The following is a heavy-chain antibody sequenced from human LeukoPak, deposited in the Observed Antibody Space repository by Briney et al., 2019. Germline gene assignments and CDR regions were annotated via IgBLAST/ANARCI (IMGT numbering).Heavy chain of an antibody. V-gene: IGHV1-2*02. CDR1: GYTFTGYY. CDR2: INPNSGGT. J-gene: IGHJ4*02. D-gene: IGHD5-18*01. CDR3: ATAKRGYSYGDIDY. Sequence: GASVKVSCKASGYTFTGYYMHWVRQAPGQGLEWMGWINPNSGGTNYAQKFQGRVTMTRDTSISTAYMELSRLRSDDTAVYYCATAKRGYSYGDIDYWGQGTLVTVSS.